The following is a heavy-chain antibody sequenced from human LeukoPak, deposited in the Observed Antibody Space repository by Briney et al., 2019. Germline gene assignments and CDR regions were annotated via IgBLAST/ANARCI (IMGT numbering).Heavy chain of an antibody. J-gene: IGHJ3*02. V-gene: IGHV3-21*01. CDR3: ARVDSSGYYLVGACDI. Sequence: GGSLRLSCAASGFTFSSYSMNWVRQAPGKGLEWVSSISSSSSYIYYADSVKGRFTISRDNAKNSLYPQMNSLRAEDTAVYYCARVDSSGYYLVGACDIWGQGTMVTVSS. CDR1: GFTFSSYS. D-gene: IGHD3-22*01. CDR2: ISSSSSYI.